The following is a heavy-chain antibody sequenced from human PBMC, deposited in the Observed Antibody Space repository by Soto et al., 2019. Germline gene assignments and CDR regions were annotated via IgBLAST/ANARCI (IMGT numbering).Heavy chain of an antibody. CDR1: GFIFTSSA. CDR3: ASWSPPKDAFDI. J-gene: IGHJ3*02. CDR2: IVVGSGNT. Sequence: SVKVSCKTSGFIFTSSAVQWVRQARGQRLEWMGRIVVGSGNTDYAQRFQKRLTLTRDMATSTVYMELSSLTLEDTAIYYCASWSPPKDAFDIWGQGTMVTVSS. V-gene: IGHV1-58*01.